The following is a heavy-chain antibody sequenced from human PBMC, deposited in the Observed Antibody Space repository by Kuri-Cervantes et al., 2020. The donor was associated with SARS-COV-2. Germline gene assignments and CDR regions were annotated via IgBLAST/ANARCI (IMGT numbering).Heavy chain of an antibody. CDR2: MNPDSGNS. Sequence: ASVKVSCKASGYTFTTYDINWVRQATGQGLEWMGWMNPDSGNSGYAQNFRGRVTMTRDTSISTAYMELSSLRSEDTAVYYCARTIAAHQSGWFDPWGQGTLVTVSS. CDR1: GYTFTTYD. V-gene: IGHV1-8*02. D-gene: IGHD6-13*01. CDR3: ARTIAAHQSGWFDP. J-gene: IGHJ5*02.